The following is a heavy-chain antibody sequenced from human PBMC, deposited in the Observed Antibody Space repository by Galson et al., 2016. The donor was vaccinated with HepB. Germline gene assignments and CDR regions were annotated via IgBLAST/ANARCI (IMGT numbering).Heavy chain of an antibody. CDR3: AKRGGLDYYFDY. CDR1: GFTFSSYG. Sequence: SLRLSCAASGFTFSSYGMHWVRQAPGKGLEWVAVISYDGSNEYYVDSVKGRFTISRDNSKNTLYLRMDSLRAEDTAVFYRAKRGGLDYYFDYWGQGTLVTVSS. V-gene: IGHV3-30*18. J-gene: IGHJ4*02. D-gene: IGHD3-16*01. CDR2: ISYDGSNE.